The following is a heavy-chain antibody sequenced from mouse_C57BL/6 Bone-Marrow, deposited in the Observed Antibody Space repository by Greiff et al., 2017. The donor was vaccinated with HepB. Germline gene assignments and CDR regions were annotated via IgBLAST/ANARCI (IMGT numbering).Heavy chain of an antibody. CDR3: AREITTVVYWYFDV. CDR2: ISYDGSN. CDR1: GYSITSGYY. V-gene: IGHV3-6*01. Sequence: VQLQESGPGLVKPSQSLSLTCSVTGYSITSGYYWNWIRQFPGNKLEWMGYISYDGSNNYNPSLKNRISITRDTSKNQFFLKLNSVTTEDTATYYCAREITTVVYWYFDVWGTGTTVTVSA. J-gene: IGHJ1*03. D-gene: IGHD1-1*01.